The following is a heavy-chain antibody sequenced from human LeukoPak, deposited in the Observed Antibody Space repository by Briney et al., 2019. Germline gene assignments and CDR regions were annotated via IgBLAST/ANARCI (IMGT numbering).Heavy chain of an antibody. V-gene: IGHV1-69*04. CDR1: GGTFSSYA. J-gene: IGHJ6*03. CDR3: ARASPLSTYYYYMDV. D-gene: IGHD2/OR15-2a*01. Sequence: ASVKVSCKASGGTFSSYAISWVRQAPGQGLEWMGRIIPILGIANYAQKFQGRVTITADESTSTAYMELSSLRSEDTAVYYCARASPLSTYYYYMDVWGKGTTVTVSS. CDR2: IIPILGIA.